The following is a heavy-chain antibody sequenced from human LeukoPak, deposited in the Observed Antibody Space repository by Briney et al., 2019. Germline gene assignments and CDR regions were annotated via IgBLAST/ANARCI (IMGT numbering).Heavy chain of an antibody. CDR1: GFTFSSYA. CDR2: ISYDGSNK. V-gene: IGHV3-30*04. CDR3: ARDLFGLFDY. J-gene: IGHJ4*02. D-gene: IGHD3-10*01. Sequence: GGSLRLSCAASGFTFSSYAMHWVRQAPGKGPEWVAVISYDGSNKYYADSVKGRFTISRDNSKNTLYLQMNSLRAEDTAVYYCARDLFGLFDYWGQGTLVTVSS.